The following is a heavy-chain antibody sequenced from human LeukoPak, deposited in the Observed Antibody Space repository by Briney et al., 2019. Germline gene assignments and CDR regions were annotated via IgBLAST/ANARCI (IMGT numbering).Heavy chain of an antibody. CDR1: GDYITTTNYY. J-gene: IGHJ4*02. CDR2: IFYSGNT. V-gene: IGHV4-39*01. CDR3: ARRSRLYKHETTGYHDS. Sequence: KPSETLSLTCNVSGDYITTTNYYWAWIRQPPGKGLEWIASIFYSGNTYYNPSLKSRIIISMDTSRKQISLKLSSVTATDTAFYYCARRSRLYKHETTGYHDSWGQGTLVTVSS. D-gene: IGHD3-9*01.